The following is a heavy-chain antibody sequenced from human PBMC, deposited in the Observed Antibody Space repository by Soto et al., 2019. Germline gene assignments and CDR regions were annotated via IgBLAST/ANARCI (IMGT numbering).Heavy chain of an antibody. Sequence: QLHLQESGPGLVKPSETLSLTCTVSCGSISNSSYYWGWIRQPPGKGLEWIGHVYHGGNSYSNPSLKGGVSLSVDTSKSHFSIKLKSVTAADTAVYYCSSVQGRWLNSDYWGQGTLVTVSS. V-gene: IGHV4-39*02. D-gene: IGHD3-10*02. J-gene: IGHJ4*02. CDR1: CGSISNSSYY. CDR3: SSVQGRWLNSDY. CDR2: VYHGGNS.